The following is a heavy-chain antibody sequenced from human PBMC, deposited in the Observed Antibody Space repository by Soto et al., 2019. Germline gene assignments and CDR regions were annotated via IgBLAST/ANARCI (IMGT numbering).Heavy chain of an antibody. Sequence: QPQLQESGPGLVKPSETLSLTCTVSGASILTTSYFWGWIRQPPGKGLGWIGSVYYSGTTYYNPSLESRLTISIDTSKNQFSLKVTSVTASDTAMYYCVQQVARRWFAPWGQGTPVTVSS. CDR3: VQQVARRWFAP. J-gene: IGHJ5*02. CDR1: GASILTTSYF. D-gene: IGHD6-13*01. V-gene: IGHV4-39*01. CDR2: VYYSGTT.